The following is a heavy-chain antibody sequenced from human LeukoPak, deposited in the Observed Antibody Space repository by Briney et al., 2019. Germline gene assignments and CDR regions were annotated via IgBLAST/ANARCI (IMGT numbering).Heavy chain of an antibody. V-gene: IGHV1-46*01. CDR2: INPSGSST. Sequence: ASVKVSCKASGYSFTGHYMHWVRQAPGQGLEWMGLINPSGSSTLYAQKFQGRVTMTRDMSTTTDYMELSSLRSEDTAVYYCATHPVGELPYFDYWGQGTLVTVSS. J-gene: IGHJ4*02. D-gene: IGHD1-26*01. CDR1: GYSFTGHY. CDR3: ATHPVGELPYFDY.